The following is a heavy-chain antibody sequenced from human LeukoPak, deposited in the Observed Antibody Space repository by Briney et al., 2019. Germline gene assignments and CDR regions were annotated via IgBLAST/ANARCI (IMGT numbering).Heavy chain of an antibody. CDR1: GYTFTSYG. CDR3: AKDGYYYDSSGYYPDS. J-gene: IGHJ5*01. D-gene: IGHD3-22*01. CDR2: VNPNSGDT. V-gene: IGHV1-2*02. Sequence: GASVKVSCKASGYTFTSYGISWVRQAPGQGLEWMGCVNPNSGDTNYAQKFQGSVTMTRDTSISTAYMELSRLSSDDTAVYYCAKDGYYYDSSGYYPDSWGQGTLVTVSS.